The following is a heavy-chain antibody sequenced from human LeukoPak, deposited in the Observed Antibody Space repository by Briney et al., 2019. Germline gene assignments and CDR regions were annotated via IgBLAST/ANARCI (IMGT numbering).Heavy chain of an antibody. V-gene: IGHV3-30*02. CDR1: GFSFDDYG. CDR2: IRYDGSNK. D-gene: IGHD6-19*01. CDR3: AKESVAGIYY. Sequence: GGSLRLSCAASGFSFDDYGMHWVRQAPGKGLEWVAFIRYDGSNKYYADSVKGRSTISRDNSKNTLYLQMNSLRAEDTAVYYCAKESVAGIYYWGQGTLVTVSS. J-gene: IGHJ4*02.